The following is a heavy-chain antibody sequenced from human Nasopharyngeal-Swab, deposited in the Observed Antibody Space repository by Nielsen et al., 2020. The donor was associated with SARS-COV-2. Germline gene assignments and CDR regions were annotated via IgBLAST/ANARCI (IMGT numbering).Heavy chain of an antibody. CDR2: IYYSGST. D-gene: IGHD6-19*01. J-gene: IGHJ5*02. V-gene: IGHV4-61*06. Sequence: RQAPGKGLVWIGYIYYSGSTNYNPSLKSRVTISVDTSKNQFSLKLSSVTAADTAVYYCAKGYSSGWWGGATADWFDPWGQGTLVTVSS. CDR3: AKGYSSGWWGGATADWFDP.